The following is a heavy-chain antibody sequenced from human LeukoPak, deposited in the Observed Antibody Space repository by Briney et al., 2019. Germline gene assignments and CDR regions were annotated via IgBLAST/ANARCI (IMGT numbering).Heavy chain of an antibody. CDR3: ARAGRKPEDYYYYYMDD. CDR2: INPNSGGT. V-gene: IGHV1-2*02. J-gene: IGHJ6*03. Sequence: GASVKVSCKASGYTFTGYYMHWVRQAPGQGLEWMGWINPNSGGTNYAQKFQGRVTMTRDTSISTAYMELSRLRSDDTAVYYCARAGRKPEDYYYYYMDDWGKGTTVTVSS. CDR1: GYTFTGYY. D-gene: IGHD1-1*01.